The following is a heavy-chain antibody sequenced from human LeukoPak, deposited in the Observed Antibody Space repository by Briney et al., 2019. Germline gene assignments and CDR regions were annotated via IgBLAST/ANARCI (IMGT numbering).Heavy chain of an antibody. CDR3: ARSVGYSYGWDAY. CDR1: GYSFTSYW. V-gene: IGHV5-51*01. Sequence: GESLKISCKGSGYSFTSYWIGWVRQMPGKGLGWMGIIYPGDSDTRYSPSFQGQVTISADKSISTAYLQWGSLKASDTAMYYCARSVGYSYGWDAYWGQGTLVTVSS. CDR2: IYPGDSDT. D-gene: IGHD5-18*01. J-gene: IGHJ4*02.